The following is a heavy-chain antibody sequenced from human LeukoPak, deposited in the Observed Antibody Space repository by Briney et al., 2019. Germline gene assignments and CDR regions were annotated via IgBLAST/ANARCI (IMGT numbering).Heavy chain of an antibody. J-gene: IGHJ3*02. V-gene: IGHV3-23*01. CDR1: GFTFSTYA. Sequence: AGGSLRLSCAASGFTFSTYAMTWVRQAPGKGLEWVSTISGRDGATYYADSAEGRFTISRDNSKNTLYLQMDSLRAEDTAVYYCAKSGYGACTSTSCYDAFDIWGQGTMVTVSS. CDR3: AKSGYGACTSTSCYDAFDI. D-gene: IGHD2-2*01. CDR2: ISGRDGAT.